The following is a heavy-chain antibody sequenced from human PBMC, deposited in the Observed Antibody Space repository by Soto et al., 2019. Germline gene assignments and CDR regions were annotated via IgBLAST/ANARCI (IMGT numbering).Heavy chain of an antibody. CDR3: ARAGQSGYDFDY. D-gene: IGHD5-12*01. V-gene: IGHV4-59*01. CDR1: GGSISTYY. Sequence: SETLSLTCTVSGGSISTYYWSWIRQPPGKGLEWIGYIYYSGSTNYNPSLKSRVTISVDTSKNQFSLRLSSVTAADTAVYYCARAGQSGYDFDYWGQGTLVTVSS. CDR2: IYYSGST. J-gene: IGHJ4*02.